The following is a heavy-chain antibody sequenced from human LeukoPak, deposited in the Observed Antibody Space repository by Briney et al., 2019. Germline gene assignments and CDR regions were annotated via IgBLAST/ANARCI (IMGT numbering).Heavy chain of an antibody. D-gene: IGHD3-22*01. CDR3: AKTEVPDYYDSSGYSD. Sequence: GGSLRLYCAASGFTFSSYWMQWVRQAPGKGLEWVAVISYDGSNKYYADSVKGRFTISRDNSKNTLYLQMNSLRAEDTAVYYCAKTEVPDYYDSSGYSDWGQGTLVTVSS. CDR1: GFTFSSYW. V-gene: IGHV3-30*18. J-gene: IGHJ4*02. CDR2: ISYDGSNK.